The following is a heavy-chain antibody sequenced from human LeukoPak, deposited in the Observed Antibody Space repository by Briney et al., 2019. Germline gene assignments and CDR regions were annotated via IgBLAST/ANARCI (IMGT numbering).Heavy chain of an antibody. CDR2: IRTAGDE. Sequence: QPGGSLRLSCAASGFTFSTYDMQWVRQATGRGLEWVSGIRTAGDEYYPGSVKGRFSVSRENAKNSLHPQMNSLRAGDTAVYYCARGANGASGYPFDYWGQGTLVTVSS. CDR1: GFTFSTYD. CDR3: ARGANGASGYPFDY. J-gene: IGHJ4*02. V-gene: IGHV3-13*01. D-gene: IGHD3-22*01.